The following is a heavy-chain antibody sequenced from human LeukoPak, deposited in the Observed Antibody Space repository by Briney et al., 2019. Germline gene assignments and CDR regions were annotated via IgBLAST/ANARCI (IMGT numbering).Heavy chain of an antibody. CDR2: ISYDGSNK. D-gene: IGHD3-22*01. CDR3: ARDPAYYDSSGYSHYYGMDV. J-gene: IGHJ6*02. Sequence: GGSLRLSCAASGFTFSSYAMHWVRQAPGKGLEWVAVISYDGSNKYYADSAKGRFTISRDNSKNTLYLQMNSLRAEDTAVYYCARDPAYYDSSGYSHYYGMDVWGQGTTVTVSS. V-gene: IGHV3-30-3*01. CDR1: GFTFSSYA.